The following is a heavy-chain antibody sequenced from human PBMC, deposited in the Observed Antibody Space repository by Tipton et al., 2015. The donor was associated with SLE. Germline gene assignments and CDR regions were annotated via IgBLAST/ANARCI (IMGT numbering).Heavy chain of an antibody. J-gene: IGHJ2*01. Sequence: TLSLTCTVSGGSMSTYYWSWIRLPPGKGLEWIGYIYYSGGTSCNPSLNSRVTISVDTSRNQSSLKLTSVTAADSAVYYCARYSLTNWHLDLWGRGTLVTVSS. CDR3: ARYSLTNWHLDL. D-gene: IGHD2-15*01. CDR2: IYYSGGT. CDR1: GGSMSTYY. V-gene: IGHV4-59*01.